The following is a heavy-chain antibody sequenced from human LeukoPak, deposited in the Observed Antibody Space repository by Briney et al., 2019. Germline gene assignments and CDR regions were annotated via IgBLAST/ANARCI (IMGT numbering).Heavy chain of an antibody. V-gene: IGHV3-21*01. CDR2: ISGSGVGI. CDR3: ARESRWFDP. Sequence: GGSLRLSCAASGFTFSSYTMNWVRQAPGKGLEWVSAISGSGVGIYYADSMKGRFTISRDNAKNSLYLQMNSLRAEDTAVYYCARESRWFDPWGQGTLVTVSS. J-gene: IGHJ5*02. CDR1: GFTFSSYT.